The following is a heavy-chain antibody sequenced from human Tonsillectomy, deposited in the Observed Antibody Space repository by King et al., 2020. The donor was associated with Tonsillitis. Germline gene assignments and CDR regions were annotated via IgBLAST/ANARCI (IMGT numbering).Heavy chain of an antibody. CDR1: GGSISSSSYY. Sequence: QLQESGPGLVKPSETLSLTCTVSGGSISSSSYYWDWIRQPPGQGLEWIGSICYSVTTYYNPSLKSRVTISVDTAKNQFSLKLHSVTAADTAVYYCAVGPALLWFGELWDAFDIWGQGTMVTVSS. D-gene: IGHD3-10*01. V-gene: IGHV4-39*01. CDR3: AVGPALLWFGELWDAFDI. J-gene: IGHJ3*02. CDR2: ICYSVTT.